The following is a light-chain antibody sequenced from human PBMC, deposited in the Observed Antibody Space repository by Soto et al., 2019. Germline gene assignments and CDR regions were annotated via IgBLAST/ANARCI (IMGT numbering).Light chain of an antibody. V-gene: IGKV1-5*01. CDR1: ESIRTW. CDR3: QQFAISTT. J-gene: IGKJ1*01. Sequence: DIQMTQSPSTLSASIGDRAIITCRASESIRTWLAWYQHKPGKAPKFLIFDASTLHSGVPSRFSGSGSGTDFTLTISSLQPDDFATYYCQQFAISTTFGQGTKVDIK. CDR2: DAS.